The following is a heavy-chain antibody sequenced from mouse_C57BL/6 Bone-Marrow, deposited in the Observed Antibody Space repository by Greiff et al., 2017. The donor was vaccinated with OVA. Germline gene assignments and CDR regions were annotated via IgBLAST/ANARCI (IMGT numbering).Heavy chain of an antibody. D-gene: IGHD3-2*02. V-gene: IGHV1-39*01. Sequence: EVQGVESGPELVKPGASVKISCKASGYSFTDYNMNWVKQSNGKSLEWIGVINPNYGTTSYNQKFKGKATLTVDQSSSTAYMQLNSLTSEDSAFYYCASSGQLRLRPFTFAYWGQGTLVTVSA. CDR1: GYSFTDYN. CDR3: ASSGQLRLRPFTFAY. J-gene: IGHJ3*01. CDR2: INPNYGTT.